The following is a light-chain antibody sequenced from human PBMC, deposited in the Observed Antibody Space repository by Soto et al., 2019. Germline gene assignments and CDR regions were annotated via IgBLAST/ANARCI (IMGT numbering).Light chain of an antibody. V-gene: IGKV1-33*01. CDR1: QDISNY. J-gene: IGKJ3*01. CDR2: DAS. CDR3: QQRDDVPFT. Sequence: DIQMTQSPSSLSASVGDRVTITCQASQDISNYLNSYQQKPGKAPTVLIYDASNLETGVPSRFSGSGSGTDFTLTISGLQAEDIAAYYCQQRDDVPFTFGPGTTVDIK.